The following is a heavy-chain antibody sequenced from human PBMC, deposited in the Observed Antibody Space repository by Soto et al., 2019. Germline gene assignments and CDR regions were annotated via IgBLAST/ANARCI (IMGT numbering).Heavy chain of an antibody. J-gene: IGHJ3*02. CDR2: IVVGSGNT. D-gene: IGHD3-9*01. CDR3: AAGYYDILTGYPDALDI. Sequence: GASVKVSCKASGFTFTSSAMQWVRQARGQRLEWIGWIVVGSGNTNYAQKFQERVTITRDMSTSTAYMELSSLRSEDTAVYYCAAGYYDILTGYPDALDIWGQGTMVTV. V-gene: IGHV1-58*02. CDR1: GFTFTSSA.